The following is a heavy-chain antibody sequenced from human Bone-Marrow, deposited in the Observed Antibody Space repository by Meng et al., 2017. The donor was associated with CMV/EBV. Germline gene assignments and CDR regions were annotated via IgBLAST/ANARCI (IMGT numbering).Heavy chain of an antibody. CDR1: GFTFSSYA. D-gene: IGHD3-3*01. V-gene: IGHV3-33*06. CDR3: AKDGEYQLLLHYDFWSGTLDV. J-gene: IGHJ6*02. CDR2: IWYDGSNK. Sequence: GESLKISCAASGFTFSSYAMHWVRQAPGKGLEWVAVIWYDGSNKYYADSVKGRFTISRDNSKNTLYLQMNSLRAEDTAVYYCAKDGEYQLLLHYDFWSGTLDVWGQGTTVTVSS.